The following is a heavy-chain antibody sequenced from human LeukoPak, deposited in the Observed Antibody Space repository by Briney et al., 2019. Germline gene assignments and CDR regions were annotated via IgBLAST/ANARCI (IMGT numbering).Heavy chain of an antibody. CDR2: ISSSSSYT. CDR1: GFTFSDYY. V-gene: IGHV3-11*06. CDR3: AREPLREAGDYFDY. D-gene: IGHD1-26*01. J-gene: IGHJ4*02. Sequence: GGSLRLSCAASGFTFSDYYMSWIRQAPGKGLEWVSYISSSSSYTNYADSVKGRFTISRDNAKNSLYLQMNSLRAEDTAVYYCAREPLREAGDYFDYWGQGTLVTVSS.